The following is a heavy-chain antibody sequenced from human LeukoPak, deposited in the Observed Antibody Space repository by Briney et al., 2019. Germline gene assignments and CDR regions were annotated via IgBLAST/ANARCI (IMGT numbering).Heavy chain of an antibody. CDR3: AKALGAPGTLPTYD. CDR2: ISIDGSST. V-gene: IGHV3-23*01. CDR1: GFTFSSHA. J-gene: IGHJ4*02. Sequence: GGSLRLSCAASGFTFSSHAMNWVRQAPGRRLEWVSTISIDGSSTFYADSMKGRFTISRDNSKNTLYLRMDSLRAEDTAVYYCAKALGAPGTLPTYDWGQGTLVTVSS. D-gene: IGHD6-13*01.